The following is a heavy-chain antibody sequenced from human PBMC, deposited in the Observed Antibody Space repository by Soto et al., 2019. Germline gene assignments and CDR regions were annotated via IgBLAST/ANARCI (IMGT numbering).Heavy chain of an antibody. J-gene: IGHJ4*02. CDR2: ISGSGATT. Sequence: GGSLRLSCAASGFTFSNYAMSWVRQAPGKGLEWVSIISGSGATTNYADSVKGRFTISRDNSKNTLYLQMNSLGAEDTAVYFCAKKFYFGSGTYLYYFDDWGQGTQVTVSS. V-gene: IGHV3-23*01. CDR1: GFTFSNYA. CDR3: AKKFYFGSGTYLYYFDD. D-gene: IGHD3-10*01.